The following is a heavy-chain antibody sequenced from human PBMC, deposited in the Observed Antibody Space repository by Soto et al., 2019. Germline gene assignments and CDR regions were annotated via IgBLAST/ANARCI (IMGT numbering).Heavy chain of an antibody. CDR3: ARTVCSSASCYGYYYYGLDV. D-gene: IGHD2-2*01. J-gene: IGHJ6*02. CDR1: GDSISSTNNY. V-gene: IGHV4-31*03. Sequence: QVQLQESGPGLVKPSQTLSLTCTVSGDSISSTNNYWSWIRQHPGKGLEWIGYIYYSGSTYYNPSLKSRPAMSVDTSKNQFSLKLSSVTAADTAVYYCARTVCSSASCYGYYYYGLDVWGQGTTVTVSS. CDR2: IYYSGST.